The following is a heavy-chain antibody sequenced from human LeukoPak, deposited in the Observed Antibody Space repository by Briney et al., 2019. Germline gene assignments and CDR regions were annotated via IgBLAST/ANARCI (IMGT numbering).Heavy chain of an antibody. V-gene: IGHV4-39*01. CDR2: IYYSGST. CDR1: GGSISISEYY. CDR3: VRHSGGYSNYLGY. J-gene: IGHJ4*02. D-gene: IGHD2-15*01. Sequence: SETLSLTCTVSGGSISISEYYWGWIRQPPGKGLEWIGSIYYSGSTNYNPSLKSRVTISVDTSKNQFSLKLSCVTAADTAVYFCVRHSGGYSNYLGYWGQGTLVTVSS.